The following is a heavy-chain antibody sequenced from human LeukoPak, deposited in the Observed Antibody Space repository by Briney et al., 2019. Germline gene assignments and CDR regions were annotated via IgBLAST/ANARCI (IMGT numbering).Heavy chain of an antibody. CDR3: ARLEITTVTTSDY. J-gene: IGHJ4*02. V-gene: IGHV1-69*13. CDR2: IIPIFGTA. D-gene: IGHD4-17*01. Sequence: SVKVSCKASGGTFSSYAISWVRQAPGQGLELVGGIIPIFGTANYAQKFQGRVTITADESTSTAYMELSSLRSEDTAVYYCARLEITTVTTSDYWGQGTLVTVSS. CDR1: GGTFSSYA.